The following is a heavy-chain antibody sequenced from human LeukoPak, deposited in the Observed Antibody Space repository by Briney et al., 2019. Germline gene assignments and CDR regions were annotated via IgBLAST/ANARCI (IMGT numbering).Heavy chain of an antibody. CDR2: ISSSSSYI. CDR3: AKDLNSWIQNDY. D-gene: IGHD5-18*01. Sequence: GGSLRLSCAASGFTFSSYSMNWVRQAPGKGLEWVSSISSSSSYIYYADSVKGRFTISRDNSKNTLYLQMNSLRAEDTAVYYCAKDLNSWIQNDYWGQGTLVTVSS. V-gene: IGHV3-21*04. J-gene: IGHJ4*02. CDR1: GFTFSSYS.